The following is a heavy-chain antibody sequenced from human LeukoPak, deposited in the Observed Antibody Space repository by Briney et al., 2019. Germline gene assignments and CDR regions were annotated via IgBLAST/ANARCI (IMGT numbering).Heavy chain of an antibody. J-gene: IGHJ4*02. V-gene: IGHV3-30*04. CDR1: GFTFSSYA. Sequence: PGRSLRLSCAASGFTFSSYAMHWVRQAPSKGLEWVAVISYDGSNKYYADSVKGRFTISRDNSKNTLYLQMNSLRAEDTAVYYCARDGWYYYGSGSYLLGGDYWGQGTLVTVSS. D-gene: IGHD3-10*01. CDR2: ISYDGSNK. CDR3: ARDGWYYYGSGSYLLGGDY.